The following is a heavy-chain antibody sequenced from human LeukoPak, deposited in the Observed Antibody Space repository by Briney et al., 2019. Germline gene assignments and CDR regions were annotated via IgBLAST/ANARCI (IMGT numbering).Heavy chain of an antibody. CDR3: GRVGDGYNDNY. CDR2: ISSGGST. Sequence: PGGSLRLSCAASGSTVSSDYMGWVRQAPEKGLEWVSLISSGGSTYYADFLKGSFTISRDNSKNTLYLQMNSLRAGDTAVYYCGRVGDGYNDNYWGQGTLVTVSS. CDR1: GSTVSSDY. J-gene: IGHJ4*02. V-gene: IGHV3-66*01. D-gene: IGHD5-24*01.